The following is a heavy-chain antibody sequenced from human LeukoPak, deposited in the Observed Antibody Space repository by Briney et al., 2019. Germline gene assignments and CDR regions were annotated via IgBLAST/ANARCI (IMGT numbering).Heavy chain of an antibody. CDR2: VSGSGTYM. CDR1: GFIFSTNA. D-gene: IGHD6-6*01. Sequence: GGSLRLSCAVSGFIFSTNAMNWVRQAPGRGLEWVSSVSGSGTYMSYADSVKGRFGISRDNAKNSLDLQMNSLRVEDTAVYYCARDLRHISSAESNSYWGQGTLVTVSS. CDR3: ARDLRHISSAESNSY. J-gene: IGHJ4*02. V-gene: IGHV3-21*01.